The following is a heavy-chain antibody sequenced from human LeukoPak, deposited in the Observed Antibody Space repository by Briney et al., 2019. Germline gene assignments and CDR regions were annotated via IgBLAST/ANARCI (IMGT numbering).Heavy chain of an antibody. CDR3: AKREKGTTGRFLDY. CDR1: GFTFTNYA. CDR2: ISEGVGNT. D-gene: IGHD4-17*01. J-gene: IGHJ4*02. Sequence: GGSLRLSCAASGFTFTNYAMTWVRQAPGKGLEWVSGISEGVGNTYYADSVKGRFTISRDHSKNTLYLQMNSLRAEDTALYYCAKREKGTTGRFLDYCGQGTLVTVSS. V-gene: IGHV3-23*01.